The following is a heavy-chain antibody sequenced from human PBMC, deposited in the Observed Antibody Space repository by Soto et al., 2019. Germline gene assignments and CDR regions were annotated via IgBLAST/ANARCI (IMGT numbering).Heavy chain of an antibody. CDR1: GGSINSSTYY. CDR2: IYYSGKT. Sequence: KLQESGPRLVKPSETLSLTCTVSGGSINSSTYYWGWIRQSPGKGLEWIGNIYYSGKTYYSPSLKSRVSISVDASRNQFSLRLSSVTAADTAIYYCGRPWGRGLATPGPWGQGVLVTVSS. V-gene: IGHV4-39*01. J-gene: IGHJ5*02. CDR3: GRPWGRGLATPGP. D-gene: IGHD2-15*01.